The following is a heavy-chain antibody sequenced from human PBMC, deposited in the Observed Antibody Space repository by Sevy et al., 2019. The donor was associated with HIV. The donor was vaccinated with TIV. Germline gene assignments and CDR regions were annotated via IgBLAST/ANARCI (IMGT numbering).Heavy chain of an antibody. CDR3: ARNNNKRFDP. V-gene: IGHV4-38-2*01. CDR1: GYSIRSGYY. Sequence: SETLSLTCAVSGYSIRSGYYWDWIRQSPGKGLEWIGSVFHSGSAYYNPSLKSRVTISVDTSKNHFSLKLYSGTAADTAVYYCARNNNKRFDPWGQGTLVTVSS. J-gene: IGHJ5*01. CDR2: VFHSGSA.